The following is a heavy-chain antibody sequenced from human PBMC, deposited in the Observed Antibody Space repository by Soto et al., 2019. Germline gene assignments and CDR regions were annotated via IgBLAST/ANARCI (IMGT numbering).Heavy chain of an antibody. D-gene: IGHD3-3*01. CDR1: GYPFTSYG. V-gene: IGHV1-8*01. CDR3: ARVKGYYDFWSGYPTYMDV. CDR2: MNPNSGNT. Sequence: ASVKVSCKASGYPFTSYGSNWVRQATGQGLEWMGWMNPNSGNTGYAQKFQGRVTMTRNTSISTAYMELSSLRSEDTAVYYCARVKGYYDFWSGYPTYMDVWGKGTTVTVSS. J-gene: IGHJ6*03.